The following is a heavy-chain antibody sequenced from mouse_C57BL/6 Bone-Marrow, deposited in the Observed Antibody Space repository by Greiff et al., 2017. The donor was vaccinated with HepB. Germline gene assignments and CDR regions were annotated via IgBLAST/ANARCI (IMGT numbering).Heavy chain of an antibody. V-gene: IGHV1-15*01. Sequence: VKLMESGAELVRPGASVTLSCKASGYTFTDYEMHWVKQTPVHGLEWIGAIDPETGGTAYNQKFKGKAILTADKSSSTAYMELRSLTSEDSAVYYCTLYGSSYGFAYWGQGTLVTVSA. J-gene: IGHJ3*01. CDR1: GYTFTDYE. CDR3: TLYGSSYGFAY. D-gene: IGHD1-1*01. CDR2: IDPETGGT.